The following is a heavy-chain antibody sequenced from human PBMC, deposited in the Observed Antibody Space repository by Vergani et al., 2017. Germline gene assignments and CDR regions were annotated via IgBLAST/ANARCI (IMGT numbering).Heavy chain of an antibody. CDR2: INHSGSS. D-gene: IGHD3-10*01. Sequence: QVQLQESGPGLVKPSETLSLTCTVSGYSISSGYYWSWIRQPPGKGLEWIGEINHSGSSNYNPSLKSRVTISVDTSKNQFSLKLSSVTAADTAVYYCARGRLVRGVIKGPIWDYWGQGTLVTVSS. V-gene: IGHV4-38-2*02. J-gene: IGHJ4*02. CDR3: ARGRLVRGVIKGPIWDY. CDR1: GYSISSGYY.